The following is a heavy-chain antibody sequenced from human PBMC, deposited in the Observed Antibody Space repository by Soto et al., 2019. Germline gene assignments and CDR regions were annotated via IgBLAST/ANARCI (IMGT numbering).Heavy chain of an antibody. J-gene: IGHJ4*02. CDR2: IYYSGST. Sequence: SETQSLTCTVSGGSISSGGYYWSWIRQHPGKGLEWIGYIYYSGSTYYNPSLKSRVTISVDTSKNQFSLKLSSVTAADTAVYYCARGGETYYDFWSGSYQYWGQGTLVTVSS. CDR1: GGSISSGGYY. CDR3: ARGGETYYDFWSGSYQY. D-gene: IGHD3-3*01. V-gene: IGHV4-31*03.